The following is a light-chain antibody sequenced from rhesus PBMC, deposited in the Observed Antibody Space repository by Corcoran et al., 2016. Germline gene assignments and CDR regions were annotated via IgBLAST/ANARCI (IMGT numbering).Light chain of an antibody. CDR1: SSDIGGYNR. CDR2: EVS. CDR3: GSYATRSSFI. Sequence: QAAPTQSPSVSGSPGQSVTIFCTGTSSDIGGYNRVSWYQQHPGKAPKLMIYEVSNRPSGVSDRFTGAKSGNTASLTISGLQAEDEADYYCGSYATRSSFIFGAGTRLTVL. J-gene: IGLJ1*01. V-gene: IGLV2-13*03.